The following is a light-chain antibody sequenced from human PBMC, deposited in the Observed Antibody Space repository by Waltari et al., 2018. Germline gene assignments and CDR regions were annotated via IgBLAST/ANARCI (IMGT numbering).Light chain of an antibody. Sequence: DIVMTQSPDSLAVSLGERATINCTSSQSLLYSSNNKYYLAWYQQKPGQAPKLPIYLASTREAGVPDRFSAIGSGTDFTLTIGSLQAEDVAVYYCRQYYNIPYTFGQGTKLEIK. CDR2: LAS. CDR3: RQYYNIPYT. V-gene: IGKV4-1*01. CDR1: QSLLYSSNNKYY. J-gene: IGKJ2*01.